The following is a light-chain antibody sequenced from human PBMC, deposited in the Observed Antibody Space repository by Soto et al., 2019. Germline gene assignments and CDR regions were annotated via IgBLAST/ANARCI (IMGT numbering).Light chain of an antibody. V-gene: IGKV4-1*01. CDR2: WAS. CDR1: RSVLYSCNTKNY. CDR3: QQYYSTPYT. J-gene: IGKJ2*01. Sequence: DIVMTQSPDSLAVSLGERATINCKSSRSVLYSCNTKNYLAWYQQKPGKPPKLLIYWASTRESGVPDRLSGSGSGTDFTLTISRLQAEDVAVYYCQQYYSTPYTFGQGTKLEIK.